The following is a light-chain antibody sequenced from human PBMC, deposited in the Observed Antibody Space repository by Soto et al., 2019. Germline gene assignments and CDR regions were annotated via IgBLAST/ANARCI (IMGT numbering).Light chain of an antibody. V-gene: IGLV2-11*01. CDR2: DVS. CDR3: SSYTSSSTLDYV. Sequence: QSALTQPRSVSGSPGQSVTISCTGTSSDVGGYNYVSWYQQHPGKAPKLIIYDVSKRPSGVPDRFSGSKSGNTASLTISGLQAEDEADYYCSSYTSSSTLDYVFGTGTKVTVL. J-gene: IGLJ1*01. CDR1: SSDVGGYNY.